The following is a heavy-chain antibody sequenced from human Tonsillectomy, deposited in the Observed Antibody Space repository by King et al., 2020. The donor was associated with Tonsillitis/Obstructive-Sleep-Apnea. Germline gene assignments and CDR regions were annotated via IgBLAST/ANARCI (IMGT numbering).Heavy chain of an antibody. CDR2: IKQDGREK. V-gene: IGHV3-7*01. CDR3: ASDGGVGEGDV. D-gene: IGHD3-16*01. J-gene: IGHJ6*04. CDR1: RFTFSDSW. Sequence: VQLVESGGGLVQPGGSLRLSCAASRFTFSDSWMSWVRQAPGKGPEWVANIKQDGREKYYVDSVRGRFTISRDNAKNSLYLQMNSLRAEDTAVYYCASDGGVGEGDVWGKGTTVTVSS.